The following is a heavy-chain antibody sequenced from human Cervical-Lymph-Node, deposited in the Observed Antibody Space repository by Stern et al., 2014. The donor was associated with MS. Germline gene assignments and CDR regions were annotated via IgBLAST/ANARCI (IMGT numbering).Heavy chain of an antibody. CDR3: AQSQYRPYYFDY. CDR1: GFTVNNNY. V-gene: IGHV3-53*01. CDR2: LYPSTSS. J-gene: IGHJ4*02. Sequence: EVQLVESGGGLIQPGGSLTPSCAASGFTVNNNYMSWVRQAPGKGLEWVSVLYPSTSSYYADSVKARFTISRDLSENTLYLQMNSLRAEDTAVYYCAQSQYRPYYFDYWGQGTLVTVSS. D-gene: IGHD5-18*01.